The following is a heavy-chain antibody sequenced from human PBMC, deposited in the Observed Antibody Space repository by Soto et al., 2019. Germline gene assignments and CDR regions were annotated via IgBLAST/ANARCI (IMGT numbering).Heavy chain of an antibody. J-gene: IGHJ5*02. CDR1: GFTVSDHG. V-gene: IGHV3-23*01. Sequence: PGGSLRLSCSASGFTVSDHGLHWGRQAPGKGLEWFSAISCSGGSTYYADSVKGRFTISRDNSKNTLYLQMNSLRAEDTAVYYCAKDLPLGIAAAGLFDPWGQGTLVTVSS. CDR3: AKDLPLGIAAAGLFDP. D-gene: IGHD6-13*01. CDR2: ISCSGGST.